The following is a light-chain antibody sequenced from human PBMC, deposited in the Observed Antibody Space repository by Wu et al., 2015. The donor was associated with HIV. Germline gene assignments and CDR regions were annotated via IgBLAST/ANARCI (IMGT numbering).Light chain of an antibody. Sequence: EIVLTQSPGTLSLSPGERATLSCRASQSVGSTNLAWYQQKPGQAPRLLMYDASSRATGIPARFSGSGSGTDFTLSISSLEPEDFAVYYCQQFGDWPLTFGQGTRLEIK. CDR2: DAS. V-gene: IGKV3D-20*02. J-gene: IGKJ5*01. CDR1: QSVGSTN. CDR3: QQFGDWPLT.